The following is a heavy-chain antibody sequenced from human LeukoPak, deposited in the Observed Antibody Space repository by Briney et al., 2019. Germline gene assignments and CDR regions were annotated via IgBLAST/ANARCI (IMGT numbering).Heavy chain of an antibody. CDR3: ARGIVVAACYFDY. D-gene: IGHD3-22*01. V-gene: IGHV4-34*01. Sequence: SETLSLTRAVYGGSFSGYYWSWIRQPPGKGLEWIGEINHSGSTNYNPSLKSRVTISVDTSKNQFSLKLSSVTAADTAVYYCARGIVVAACYFDYWGQGTLVTVSS. CDR2: INHSGST. CDR1: GGSFSGYY. J-gene: IGHJ4*02.